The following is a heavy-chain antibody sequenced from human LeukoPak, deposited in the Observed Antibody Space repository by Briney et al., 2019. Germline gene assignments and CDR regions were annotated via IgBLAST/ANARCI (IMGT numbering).Heavy chain of an antibody. V-gene: IGHV3-7*03. CDR3: AKDVRRAEYCSSTTCYTSSFDQ. Sequence: GGSLRLSCAASGFTLSGYWMSWVRQAPGKGPEWVANMKQDGSEIYYVDSVKGRFTISRDNSKNTLSLQMNTLRVEDTAVYYCAKDVRRAEYCSSTTCYTSSFDQWGQGTLVTVSS. CDR1: GFTLSGYW. CDR2: MKQDGSEI. D-gene: IGHD2-2*02. J-gene: IGHJ4*02.